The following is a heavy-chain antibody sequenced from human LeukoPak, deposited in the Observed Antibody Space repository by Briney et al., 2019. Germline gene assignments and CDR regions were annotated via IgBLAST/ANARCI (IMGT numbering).Heavy chain of an antibody. J-gene: IGHJ4*02. Sequence: GGSLRLSCAASVFTFRSYWIRWVRQAPGKGLEWVANIKQDGSEKYYVDSVKGRFTISRDNAKNSLYLQMNSLRAEDTAVYYCARTEGIVGAFDYWGQGTLVTVSS. CDR3: ARTEGIVGAFDY. V-gene: IGHV3-7*01. CDR2: IKQDGSEK. CDR1: VFTFRSYW. D-gene: IGHD1-26*01.